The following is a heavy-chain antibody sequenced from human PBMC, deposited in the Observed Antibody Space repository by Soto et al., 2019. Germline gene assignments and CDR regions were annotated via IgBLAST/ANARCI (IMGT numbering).Heavy chain of an antibody. J-gene: IGHJ6*02. D-gene: IGHD2-8*01. Sequence: PSLTLSLTCTVSGGSISSGGYYWSWIREHPGKGLEWIGYIYYSGSTYYNPSLKSRVTISVDTSKNQYSLKLRSVPAAHTSGYYCAGTMVNWGQGTTDTASS. CDR1: GGSISSGGYY. CDR3: AGTMVN. V-gene: IGHV4-31*03. CDR2: IYYSGST.